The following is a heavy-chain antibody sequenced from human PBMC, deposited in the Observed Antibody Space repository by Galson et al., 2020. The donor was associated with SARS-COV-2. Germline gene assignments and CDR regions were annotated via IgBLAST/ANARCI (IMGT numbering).Heavy chain of an antibody. V-gene: IGHV4-59*08. CDR1: GGSISSYY. Sequence: SDTLSLTCTVSGGSISSYYWSWTRQPPGKGLEWIGYIYYSGSTNYTPPLKSRVTTSVDTTKNQFSMKLSPVTAADTAVYYWARHGRGTTFGVVISEGYFDYWGQGTLVTVSS. J-gene: IGHJ4*02. CDR2: IYYSGST. CDR3: ARHGRGTTFGVVISEGYFDY. D-gene: IGHD3-3*01.